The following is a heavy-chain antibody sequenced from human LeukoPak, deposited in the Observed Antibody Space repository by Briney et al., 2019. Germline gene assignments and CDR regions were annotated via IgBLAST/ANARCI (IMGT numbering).Heavy chain of an antibody. Sequence: GGSLRLSCAASEFTLSSYAMSWVRQAPGKGLEWVSVISDTGGDTYYADSVKGRFTISRDNSKNTLYLRMNSLRAEDTALYYCARDRVPGTSPKMDYWGQGTLVTVSS. J-gene: IGHJ4*02. CDR3: ARDRVPGTSPKMDY. CDR1: EFTLSSYA. CDR2: ISDTGGDT. V-gene: IGHV3-23*01. D-gene: IGHD1-7*01.